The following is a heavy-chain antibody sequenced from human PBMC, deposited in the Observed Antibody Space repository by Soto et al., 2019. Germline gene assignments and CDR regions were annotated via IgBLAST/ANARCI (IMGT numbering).Heavy chain of an antibody. D-gene: IGHD6-6*01. J-gene: IGHJ5*02. CDR2: ISSSSSYI. CDR1: GFTFSSYS. Sequence: GGSLRLSCAASGFTFSSYSMNWVRQAPGKGLEWVSSISSSSSYIYYADSVKGRFTISRDNAKNSLYLQMNSLRAEDTAVYYCARASSYSSSSEYNRRNWFDPWGQGTLVTVSS. CDR3: ARASSYSSSSEYNRRNWFDP. V-gene: IGHV3-21*01.